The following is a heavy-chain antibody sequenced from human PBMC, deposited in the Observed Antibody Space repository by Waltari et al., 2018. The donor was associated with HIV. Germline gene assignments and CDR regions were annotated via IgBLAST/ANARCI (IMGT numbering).Heavy chain of an antibody. Sequence: EVQLVESGGGLVQPGGSLGLSCAASGFPFSNYWMSWVRQAPGKGLEWVANIKRDGSEKHYVDSVKGRFTVSRDNAKNSLYLQINSLRAEDTAVYYCARDEISYFDYWGQGTLVTVSS. D-gene: IGHD3-3*02. CDR1: GFPFSNYW. CDR3: ARDEISYFDY. CDR2: IKRDGSEK. J-gene: IGHJ4*02. V-gene: IGHV3-7*01.